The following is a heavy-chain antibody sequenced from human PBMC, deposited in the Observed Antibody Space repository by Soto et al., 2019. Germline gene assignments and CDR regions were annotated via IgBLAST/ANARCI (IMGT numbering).Heavy chain of an antibody. CDR1: GFTFSTYA. D-gene: IGHD2-15*01. J-gene: IGHJ4*02. V-gene: IGHV3-23*01. CDR2: ISVSGDST. CDR3: ATRHLSYCSGGTCNPFDF. Sequence: EVQLLESGGGLVQPGGSLRLSCAASGFTFSTYAMNWVRQAPGKGLEWVSTISVSGDSTYFADSVRGRFTISRDNSKNTVYLQMNSLRADDTAMYYSATRHLSYCSGGTCNPFDFWGQGTLVTVSS.